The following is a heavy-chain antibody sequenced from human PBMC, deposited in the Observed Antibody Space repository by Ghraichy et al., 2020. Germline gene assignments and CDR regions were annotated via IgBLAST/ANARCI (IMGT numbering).Heavy chain of an antibody. Sequence: GGSLRLSCAAAGFTYDDFSMIWVRPAPGKGLEWVSLSSWDGIGTYYADSVKGRFTVTRDNSRGSLYLQMNSLRTEDTALYYCARDSGGFKSLTVTSGWDYWGQGTLVTVSS. D-gene: IGHD4-17*01. J-gene: IGHJ4*02. CDR3: ARDSGGFKSLTVTSGWDY. V-gene: IGHV3-43*01. CDR1: GFTYDDFS. CDR2: SSWDGIGT.